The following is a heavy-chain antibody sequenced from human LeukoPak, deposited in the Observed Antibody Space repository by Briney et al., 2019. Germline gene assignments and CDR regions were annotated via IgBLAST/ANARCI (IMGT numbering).Heavy chain of an antibody. CDR3: AKRPSDYGDYVSYFDC. J-gene: IGHJ4*02. V-gene: IGHV3-30*18. Sequence: GGSLRLSCAASGFSFISYGMHWVRQAPGKGLEWVGVISDDGRRKDYADSVKGRFTISRDNSKDTLNLQMNSLRAEDAAVYYCAKRPSDYGDYVSYFDCWGQGTLVTVSS. CDR1: GFSFISYG. CDR2: ISDDGRRK. D-gene: IGHD4-17*01.